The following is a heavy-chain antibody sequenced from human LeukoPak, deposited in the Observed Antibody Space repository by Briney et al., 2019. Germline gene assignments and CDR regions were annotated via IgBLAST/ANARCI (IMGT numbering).Heavy chain of an antibody. CDR1: GFTFRNYG. CDR3: ATVRRGSSGWYADV. Sequence: PGRSLRLSCVASGFTFRNYGMHWVRQAPGKGLEWVAVIWYDGSKQNYADSMKGRFTISRDNSKSTLYLQMNSLRAEDTAVYYCATVRRGSSGWYADVWGRGTTVTVSS. V-gene: IGHV3-33*01. D-gene: IGHD6-19*01. J-gene: IGHJ6*02. CDR2: IWYDGSKQ.